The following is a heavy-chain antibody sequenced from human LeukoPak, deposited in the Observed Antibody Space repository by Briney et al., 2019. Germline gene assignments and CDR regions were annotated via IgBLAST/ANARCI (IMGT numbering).Heavy chain of an antibody. Sequence: SETLSLTCTVSGGSISSYYWSWIRQPPGKGLEWIGYIYYSGSTNYNPSLKSRVTISVDTSKNQFSLKLSSVTAADTAVYYCARVSNYYDSSGYYGSYYYYYMDVWGKGTTVTVSS. V-gene: IGHV4-59*01. CDR1: GGSISSYY. CDR3: ARVSNYYDSSGYYGSYYYYYMDV. D-gene: IGHD3-22*01. J-gene: IGHJ6*03. CDR2: IYYSGST.